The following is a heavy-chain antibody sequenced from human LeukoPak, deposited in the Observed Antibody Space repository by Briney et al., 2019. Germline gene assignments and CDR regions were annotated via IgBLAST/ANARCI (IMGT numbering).Heavy chain of an antibody. D-gene: IGHD1-26*01. Sequence: ASVKVSCKASGYTFTGYYMHWVRQAPGQGLEWMGWINPNSGGTNYAQKFQGRVTMTRDTSISTAYMELSRLRSDDTAVYYCARDRIVGASDAFDIWGQGTMVTVSS. CDR3: ARDRIVGASDAFDI. V-gene: IGHV1-2*02. CDR2: INPNSGGT. CDR1: GYTFTGYY. J-gene: IGHJ3*02.